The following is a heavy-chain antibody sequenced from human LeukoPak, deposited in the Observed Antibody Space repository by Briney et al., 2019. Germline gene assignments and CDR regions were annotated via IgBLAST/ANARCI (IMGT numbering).Heavy chain of an antibody. CDR1: GGSISSGGYY. D-gene: IGHD3-10*01. CDR2: IYYSGST. J-gene: IGHJ4*02. CDR3: AREGGGGYYGSGSYIDY. Sequence: SETLSLTCTVSGGSISSGGYYWSWIRQHPGKGLEWIGYIYYSGSTNYNSSLKSRVTISVDTSKNQFSLKLSSVTAADTAVYYCAREGGGGYYGSGSYIDYWGQGTLVTVSS. V-gene: IGHV4-61*08.